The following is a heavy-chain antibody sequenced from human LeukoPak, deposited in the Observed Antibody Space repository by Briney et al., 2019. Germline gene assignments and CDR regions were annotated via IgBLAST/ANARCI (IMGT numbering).Heavy chain of an antibody. J-gene: IGHJ3*02. V-gene: IGHV1-18*01. CDR1: GYTFTTYG. D-gene: IGHD1-26*01. CDR3: ARDGVRWELPSAFDI. Sequence: ASVKVSCKASGYTFTTYGVTWLRQAPGQGLEWMGWISAYSGNTNYPQKLQGRVTMTTDTSTSTAHMELRSLRSDDTAVYYCARDGVRWELPSAFDIWGQGTMVTVSS. CDR2: ISAYSGNT.